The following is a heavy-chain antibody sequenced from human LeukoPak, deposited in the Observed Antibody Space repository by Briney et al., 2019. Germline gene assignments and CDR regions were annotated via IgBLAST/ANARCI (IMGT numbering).Heavy chain of an antibody. V-gene: IGHV4-30-4*01. CDR2: IYYSGST. D-gene: IGHD2-21*02. CDR3: ARAGRKVTSWFDP. CDR1: GGSISSGDYY. Sequence: SETLSLTCTVSGGSISSGDYYWSWIRQPPGKGLEWIGYIYYSGSTYYNPSLKSRVTISVDTSKNQSSLKLSSVTAADTAVYYCARAGRKVTSWFDPWGQGTLVTVSS. J-gene: IGHJ5*02.